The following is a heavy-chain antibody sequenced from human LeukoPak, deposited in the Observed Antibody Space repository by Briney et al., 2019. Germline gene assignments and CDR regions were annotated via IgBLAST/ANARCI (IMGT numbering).Heavy chain of an antibody. Sequence: PGVSLRLSCAASGFTFSSYAMSWVRQAPGKGLEWVSAISGSAGGTYYADSVKGRFTISRDNSKNTVYLQMNSLRAEDTAVYYCAKGLSSTNSRLGFDYWGQGTLVTVSS. CDR2: ISGSAGGT. CDR1: GFTFSSYA. J-gene: IGHJ4*02. CDR3: AKGLSSTNSRLGFDY. V-gene: IGHV3-23*01. D-gene: IGHD2-8*01.